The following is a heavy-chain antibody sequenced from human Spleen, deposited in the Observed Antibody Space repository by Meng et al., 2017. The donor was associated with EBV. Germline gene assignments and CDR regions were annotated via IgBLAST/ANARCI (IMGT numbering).Heavy chain of an antibody. V-gene: IGHV4-39*07. J-gene: IGHJ4*02. CDR3: ARGNWALL. Sequence: QRQLQESGPGLGKLSETLSLNCTFSGGSISSSSSYWAWVRQPPGKGLEWIGAIHYKGTNFYNPSLKSRVTMSVDTSKNQFSLKMTSVTAADTAVYYCARGNWALLWGQGTLVTVSS. CDR1: GGSISSSSSY. D-gene: IGHD1-26*01. CDR2: IHYKGTN.